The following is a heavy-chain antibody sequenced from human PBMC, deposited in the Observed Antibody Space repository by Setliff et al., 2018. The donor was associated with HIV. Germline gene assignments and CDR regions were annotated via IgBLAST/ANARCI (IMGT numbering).Heavy chain of an antibody. CDR2: IYSIGNT. CDR3: ARGLESGFNSGTDGFDI. D-gene: IGHD3-10*01. V-gene: IGHV4-39*01. Sequence: PSETLSLTCTVSNASINNSDHYWGWVRQPPGKGLEWIGYIYSIGNTYYNTSLKSRVSISVDSSKNQFSLRLHSVTAADTALYYCARGLESGFNSGTDGFDIWGRGTLVT. J-gene: IGHJ3*02. CDR1: NASINNSDHY.